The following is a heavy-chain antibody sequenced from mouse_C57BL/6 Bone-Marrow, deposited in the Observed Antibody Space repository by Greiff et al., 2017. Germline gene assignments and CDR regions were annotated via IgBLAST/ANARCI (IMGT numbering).Heavy chain of an antibody. D-gene: IGHD1-1*01. CDR1: GYTFTSYD. Sequence: QVQLQQSGPELVKPGASVTLSCKASGYTFTSYDINWVKQRPGQGLEWIGWIYPRGGSTKYNEKFKGKATLTVDTSSSTAYMELHRLTSEDSAFYFCARDYGCGYWYCDVWGTGTTVTVSS. CDR2: IYPRGGST. J-gene: IGHJ1*03. CDR3: ARDYGCGYWYCDV. V-gene: IGHV1-85*01.